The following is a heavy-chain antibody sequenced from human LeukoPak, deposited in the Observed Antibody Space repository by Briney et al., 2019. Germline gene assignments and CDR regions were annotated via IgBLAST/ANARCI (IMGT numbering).Heavy chain of an antibody. Sequence: SSGTLSLTCTVSGGSISISTYYWGWIRQPPGKGLEWIGSIDYSGSTYYNPSLKSRVTISVDTSKRQFSLRLNSVTAADTAVHYCARHGYTSGWYRFDYWGQGTLVTVSS. CDR1: GGSISISTYY. V-gene: IGHV4-39*01. CDR3: ARHGYTSGWYRFDY. J-gene: IGHJ4*02. CDR2: IDYSGST. D-gene: IGHD6-19*01.